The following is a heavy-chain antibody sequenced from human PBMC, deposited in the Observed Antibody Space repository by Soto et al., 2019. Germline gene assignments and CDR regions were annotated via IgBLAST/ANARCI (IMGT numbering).Heavy chain of an antibody. V-gene: IGHV4-30-4*01. CDR2: IYYSGST. Sequence: KPSETLSLTCTVSGGSISSGDYYWSWIRQPPGKGLEWIGYIYYSGSTYYNPSLKGRVTISVDTSKNQFSMKLSSVTAADTAVYYCARGRRLVVVDATKGVGWLDPWGQGTLVTVYS. D-gene: IGHD2-15*01. J-gene: IGHJ5*02. CDR3: ARGRRLVVVDATKGVGWLDP. CDR1: GGSISSGDYY.